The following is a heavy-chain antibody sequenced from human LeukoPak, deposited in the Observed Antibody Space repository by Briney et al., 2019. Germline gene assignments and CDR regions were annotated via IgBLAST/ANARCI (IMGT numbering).Heavy chain of an antibody. D-gene: IGHD6-13*01. CDR2: MNPNSGNT. Sequence: ASVKVSCKASGYTFTSYDINWVRQATGQGREWMGWMNPNSGNTGYAQKFQVRGTITRNTSISTAYMELSSLRSEDTVVYYCARGGYSSTLYYYYYYMDVWGKGTTVTVSS. J-gene: IGHJ6*03. V-gene: IGHV1-8*03. CDR3: ARGGYSSTLYYYYYYMDV. CDR1: GYTFTSYD.